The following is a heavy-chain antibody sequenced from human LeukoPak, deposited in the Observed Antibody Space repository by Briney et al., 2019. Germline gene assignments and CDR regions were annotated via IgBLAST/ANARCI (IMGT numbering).Heavy chain of an antibody. CDR1: GFTFSSYA. CDR2: ISGSGGST. CDR3: AKRGGAAAGTGGYYFDY. Sequence: PGGSLRLSCAASGFTFSSYAMSWVRQAPGKGLEWVSAISGSGGSTYYADSVKGRFTISRDNSKNTLYLQMNSLRAEDTAVYYCAKRGGAAAGTGGYYFDYWGQGTLVTVSS. D-gene: IGHD6-13*01. V-gene: IGHV3-23*01. J-gene: IGHJ4*02.